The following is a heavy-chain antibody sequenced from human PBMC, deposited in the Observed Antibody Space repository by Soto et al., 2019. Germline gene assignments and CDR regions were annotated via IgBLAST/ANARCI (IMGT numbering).Heavy chain of an antibody. J-gene: IGHJ4*02. CDR3: AKADASGYNSLRFDY. Sequence: EVQLLESGGGLVQPGGSLRLSCAATGFSFSSYAMTWVRQAPGKGLEWVSAISGSGADTYYADSVKGRFTISRDNSKNTVYVQMNSLGADDTAIYYCAKADASGYNSLRFDYWGQGTLVTVSS. D-gene: IGHD3-22*01. CDR2: ISGSGADT. CDR1: GFSFSSYA. V-gene: IGHV3-23*01.